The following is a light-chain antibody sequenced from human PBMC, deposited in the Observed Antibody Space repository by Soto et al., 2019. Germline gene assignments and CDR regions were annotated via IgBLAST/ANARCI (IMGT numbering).Light chain of an antibody. V-gene: IGKV1-5*01. CDR2: DAS. J-gene: IGKJ5*01. CDR1: QTISSW. Sequence: DIQMTQSPSTLPASVGDRVTITCRASQTISSWLAWYQQKPGKAPDLLIYDASRFAGGIPSRSSGSGSGTDFTLTISSLQPEDFATYYCQLSDSSLTFGQGTRLEIK. CDR3: QLSDSSLT.